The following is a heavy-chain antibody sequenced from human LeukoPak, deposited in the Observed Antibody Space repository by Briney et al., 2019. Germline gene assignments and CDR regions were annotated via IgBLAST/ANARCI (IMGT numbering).Heavy chain of an antibody. J-gene: IGHJ4*02. V-gene: IGHV1-8*03. CDR2: MNPNTDNR. Sequence: GESLKISCKGSGYTFTSFDINWVRRAAGQGLEWMGWMNPNTDNRGYAQRFQGRVTITWDTSISTAYMELTSLRSEDTALYYCARVGYSNSYEYWGQGTPVTVSS. CDR1: GYTFTSFD. CDR3: ARVGYSNSYEY. D-gene: IGHD5-18*01.